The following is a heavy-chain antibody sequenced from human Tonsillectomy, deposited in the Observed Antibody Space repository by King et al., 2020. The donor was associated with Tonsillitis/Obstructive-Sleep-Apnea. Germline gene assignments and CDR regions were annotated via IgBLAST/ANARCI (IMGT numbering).Heavy chain of an antibody. V-gene: IGHV3-33*01. D-gene: IGHD2-2*01. J-gene: IGHJ6*02. CDR1: GFTFSSYG. CDR2: IWYDGSNK. Sequence: VQLVESGGGVVQPGRSLRLSCAASGFTFSSYGMHWVRQAPGKGLEWVAVIWYDGSNKYYADSVKGRFTISRDNSKNTLYLQMNSLRAEDTAVYYCARDRDCSSTSCYGYGMDVWGQGTTVTVSS. CDR3: ARDRDCSSTSCYGYGMDV.